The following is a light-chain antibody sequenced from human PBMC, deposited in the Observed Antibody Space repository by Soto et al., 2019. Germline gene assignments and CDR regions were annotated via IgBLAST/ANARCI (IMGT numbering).Light chain of an antibody. Sequence: QLVLTQSPSASASLGASVKLTRTLSSGHSSYAIAWHQQQPEKGPRYLMKINSDGSHSKGDGIPDRFSGSSSGAERYLTISSLQSEDEADYYCQTWVSGIEVFGGGTKLTVL. J-gene: IGLJ2*01. CDR3: QTWVSGIEV. CDR2: INSDGSH. CDR1: SGHSSYA. V-gene: IGLV4-69*01.